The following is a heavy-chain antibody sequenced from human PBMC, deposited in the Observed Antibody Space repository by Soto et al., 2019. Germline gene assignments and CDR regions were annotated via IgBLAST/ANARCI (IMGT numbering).Heavy chain of an antibody. CDR1: GFTFSSPW. CDR2: INSDGSDT. V-gene: IGHV3-74*01. Sequence: LRLSCVASGFTFSSPWMHWVRQSPGKGLVWVSRINSDGSDTTYADSVKGRFTISRDNAKNTLYLQMHSLGDEDTALYYCAKSRNSRLYFYDYWGQGILVTISS. D-gene: IGHD3-10*01. CDR3: AKSRNSRLYFYDY. J-gene: IGHJ4*02.